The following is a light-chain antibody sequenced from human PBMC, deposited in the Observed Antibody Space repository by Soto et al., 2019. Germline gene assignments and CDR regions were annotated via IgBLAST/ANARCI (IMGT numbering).Light chain of an antibody. CDR3: QQSYSTPIP. Sequence: DIQMTQSPSSLSASVGDRVAITCLASQSISSYLNWYQQKPGKAPKVLIYAASNLQSGVPSRFSGSGSGTDFTLTSSSPQPEDFATYYCQQSYSTPIPCGQGTRLEIK. CDR2: AAS. V-gene: IGKV1-39*01. CDR1: QSISSY. J-gene: IGKJ5*01.